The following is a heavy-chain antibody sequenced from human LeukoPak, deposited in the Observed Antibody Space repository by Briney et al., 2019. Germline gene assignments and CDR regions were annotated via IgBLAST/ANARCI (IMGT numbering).Heavy chain of an antibody. D-gene: IGHD3-22*01. V-gene: IGHV4-30-2*01. J-gene: IGHJ4*02. Sequence: PSETLSLTCTVSGGSISSGGYYWSWIRQPPGKGLEWIGYIYHSGSTYYNPSLKSRVTISVDRSKNQFSLKLSSVTAADTAVYYCARLPYYYDSSDNPGVYFDYWGQGTLVTVSS. CDR1: GGSISSGGYY. CDR3: ARLPYYYDSSDNPGVYFDY. CDR2: IYHSGST.